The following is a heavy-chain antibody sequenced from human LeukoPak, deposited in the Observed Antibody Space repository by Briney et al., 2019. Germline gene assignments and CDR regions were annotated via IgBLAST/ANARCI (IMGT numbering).Heavy chain of an antibody. D-gene: IGHD6-13*01. CDR1: GFTFSSYA. CDR3: AKDTLRWQQLVPSSFDY. V-gene: IGHV3-30-3*01. CDR2: ISYDESNK. J-gene: IGHJ4*02. Sequence: GRSLRLSCAASGFTFSSYAMHWVRQAPGKGLEWVAVISYDESNKYYADSVKGRFTISRDNSKNMLYLQMNSLRAEDTAVYYCAKDTLRWQQLVPSSFDYWGQGTLVTVSS.